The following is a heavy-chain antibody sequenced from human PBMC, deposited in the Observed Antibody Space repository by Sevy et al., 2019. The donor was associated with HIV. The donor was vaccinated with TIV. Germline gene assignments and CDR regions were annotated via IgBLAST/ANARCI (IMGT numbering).Heavy chain of an antibody. Sequence: ASVKVSCKASGYTFTDNYLHWVRQAPGQAPEWMGIVNPSDGKTTYAQKFQGRVTMTRETSTSTVYLELKTLRSEDTAVYYCARDQAIVYVPVAIFGMDIWGQGTTVTVSS. CDR3: ARDQAIVYVPVAIFGMDI. CDR2: VNPSDGKT. D-gene: IGHD2-2*01. V-gene: IGHV1-46*01. J-gene: IGHJ6*02. CDR1: GYTFTDNY.